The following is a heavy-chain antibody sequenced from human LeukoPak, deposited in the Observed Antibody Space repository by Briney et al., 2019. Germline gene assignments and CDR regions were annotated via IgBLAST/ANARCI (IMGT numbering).Heavy chain of an antibody. CDR3: AKDRESSYGFLRYSYYGMDV. V-gene: IGHV3-30*18. D-gene: IGHD5-18*01. CDR2: ISYSGSDK. CDR1: GFSSSHYA. J-gene: IGHJ6*02. Sequence: PGGSLRLSCAASGFSSSHYAMHWVRQAPGKGLEWVAVISYSGSDKKYADSVEGRFIVSRDNSETTVYLQMNSLRPEDTAVYYCAKDRESSYGFLRYSYYGMDVWGQGTTVIVSS.